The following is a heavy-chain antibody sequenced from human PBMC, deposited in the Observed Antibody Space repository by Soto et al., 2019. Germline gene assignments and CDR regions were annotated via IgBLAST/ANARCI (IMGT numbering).Heavy chain of an antibody. D-gene: IGHD4-17*01. V-gene: IGHV3-30*19. CDR2: TSYDGSDK. Sequence: QVQLVESGGGVVQPGTSLRVSCVGSGFTFRSYVIHWVRQDPGKGLEWVALTSYDGSDKYYGDSVRGRFTISRDNSRNTVDLQMDSLRLEETAVYFCARWGTTGGLDVWGQGTLVSVSS. CDR1: GFTFRSYV. J-gene: IGHJ1*01. CDR3: ARWGTTGGLDV.